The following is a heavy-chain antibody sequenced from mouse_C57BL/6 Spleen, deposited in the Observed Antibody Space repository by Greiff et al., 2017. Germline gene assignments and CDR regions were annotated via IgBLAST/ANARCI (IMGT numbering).Heavy chain of an antibody. D-gene: IGHD1-1*01. CDR3: AREGDYYGSSPFDY. CDR1: GYTFTSYD. Sequence: QVQLKESGPELVKPGASVKLSCKASGYTFTSYDINWVKQRPGQGLEWIGWIYPRDGSTKYNEKFKGKATLTVDTSSSTAYMELHSLTSEDSAVYFCAREGDYYGSSPFDYWGQGTTLTVSS. V-gene: IGHV1-85*01. CDR2: IYPRDGST. J-gene: IGHJ2*01.